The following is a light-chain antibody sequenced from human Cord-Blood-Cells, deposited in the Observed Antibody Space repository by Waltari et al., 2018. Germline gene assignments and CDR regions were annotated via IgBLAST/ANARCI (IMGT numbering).Light chain of an antibody. CDR1: QGISSY. Sequence: DIQLTQSPSFLSASVGDRVTITCRASQGISSYLAWYQQKPGKAPKLLIYAASTLQSGVPSRFSVSGSGTEFTLTISSLQPEDVATYYCQQLNSYPHSFGQGTKLEIK. J-gene: IGKJ2*03. V-gene: IGKV1-9*01. CDR3: QQLNSYPHS. CDR2: AAS.